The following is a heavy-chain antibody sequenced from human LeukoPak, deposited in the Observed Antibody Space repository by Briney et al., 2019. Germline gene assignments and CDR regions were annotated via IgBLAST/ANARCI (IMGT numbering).Heavy chain of an antibody. J-gene: IGHJ4*02. CDR3: AMPRGDRRSIYYFDY. Sequence: SETLSLTCTVSGGSISSHYWSWIRQPPGKGLEWIGYIYYTGSTNYNPSLKSRVTISVDTSKTQFSLNLNSVTAADTAVYYCAMPRGDRRSIYYFDYWGQGTLVTVSS. CDR1: GGSISSHY. CDR2: IYYTGST. D-gene: IGHD5-24*01. V-gene: IGHV4-59*11.